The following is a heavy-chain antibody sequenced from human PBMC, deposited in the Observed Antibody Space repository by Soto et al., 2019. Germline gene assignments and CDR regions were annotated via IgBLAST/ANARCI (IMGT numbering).Heavy chain of an antibody. J-gene: IGHJ4*02. V-gene: IGHV2-5*02. Sequence: QITLKESGPTVVKPTETLTLTCTFSGFSLTTSGVGVGWIRQSPGKAPEWLALIYWDDDKRYSTSLKSRLTITKDTSKNQVVLTMANVDPADTGTYYCAHRVLRTVFGLVTTTAIYFDFWGQGTPVVVSS. CDR1: GFSLTTSGVG. CDR3: AHRVLRTVFGLVTTTAIYFDF. CDR2: IYWDDDK. D-gene: IGHD3-3*01.